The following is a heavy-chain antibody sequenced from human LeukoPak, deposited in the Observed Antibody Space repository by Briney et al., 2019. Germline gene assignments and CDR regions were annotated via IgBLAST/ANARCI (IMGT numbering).Heavy chain of an antibody. D-gene: IGHD4-17*01. CDR3: ASRYRDYGTGDYYYYMDV. Sequence: GGSLRLSCAASGFSVSSNYVSWVRQAPGKGLEWVSVIYSGGTTYYADSIKGRFTISRDNSKNTLYLQMNSLRAEDTAVYYCASRYRDYGTGDYYYYMDVWGKGTTVTVSS. CDR1: GFSVSSNY. V-gene: IGHV3-53*01. J-gene: IGHJ6*03. CDR2: IYSGGTT.